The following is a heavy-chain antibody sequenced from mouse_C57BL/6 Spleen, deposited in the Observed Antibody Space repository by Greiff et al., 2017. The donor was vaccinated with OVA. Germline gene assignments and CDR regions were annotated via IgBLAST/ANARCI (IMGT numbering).Heavy chain of an antibody. CDR3: ARIVATNYFDY. V-gene: IGHV1-69*01. J-gene: IGHJ2*01. Sequence: QVQLQQPGAELVMPGASVKLSCKASGYTFTSYWMHWVKQRPGQGLEWIGEIDPSDSYTNYNQKFKGKSTLTVDKSSSTAYMQLSSLTSEDSAVYYCARIVATNYFDYWGQGTTLTVSS. D-gene: IGHD1-1*01. CDR1: GYTFTSYW. CDR2: IDPSDSYT.